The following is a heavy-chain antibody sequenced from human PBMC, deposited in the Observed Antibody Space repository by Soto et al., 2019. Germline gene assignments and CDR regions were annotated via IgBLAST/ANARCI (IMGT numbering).Heavy chain of an antibody. Sequence: ASVKVSCKASGYTFTSYAIHWMRQAPGQRLEWMGWINAGNGNTKVPQKFQGRVTFTRDTSASTVYMEVSSLRSEDTAVYYCARAYGGNPALFDPWGQGTLVTVSS. J-gene: IGHJ5*02. CDR3: ARAYGGNPALFDP. CDR2: INAGNGNT. CDR1: GYTFTSYA. D-gene: IGHD4-17*01. V-gene: IGHV1-3*01.